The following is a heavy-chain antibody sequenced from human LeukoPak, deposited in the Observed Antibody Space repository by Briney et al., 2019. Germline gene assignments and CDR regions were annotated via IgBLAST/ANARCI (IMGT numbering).Heavy chain of an antibody. CDR2: ISGSGGST. CDR1: GFTFSSYA. D-gene: IGHD5-18*01. Sequence: GGSLRLSCAATGFTFSSYAMSWVRQAPGKGLEWVSAISGSGGSTYYADSVKGRFTISRDSSKNTLYLQMNSLRAEDTAVYYCAKWGYSYGYDYWGQGTLVTVSS. CDR3: AKWGYSYGYDY. J-gene: IGHJ4*02. V-gene: IGHV3-23*01.